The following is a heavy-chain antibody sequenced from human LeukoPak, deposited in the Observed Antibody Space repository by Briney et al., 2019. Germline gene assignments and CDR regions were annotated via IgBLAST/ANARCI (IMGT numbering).Heavy chain of an antibody. CDR2: INPSGGST. CDR1: GYTFTSYY. J-gene: IGHJ6*02. V-gene: IGHV1-46*01. Sequence: GASVKVSCKTSGYTFTSYYMHWVRQATGQGLEWMGIINPSGGSTNYAQKFQGRLTMTRDTSTSTVYMELSSLRSEDTAVYYCARAPGAVAATYYYGMDVWGQGSTVTVSS. D-gene: IGHD6-19*01. CDR3: ARAPGAVAATYYYGMDV.